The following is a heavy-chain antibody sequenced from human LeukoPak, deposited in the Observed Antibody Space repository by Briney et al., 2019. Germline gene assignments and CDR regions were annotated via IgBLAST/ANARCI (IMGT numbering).Heavy chain of an antibody. Sequence: SVKVSCKASGYTFTGYYMHWVRQAPGQGLEWMGWIIPIFGTANYAQKFQGRVTITADESTSTAYMELSSLRSEDTAVYYCASQGSHGEIWFGDAEIPNWFDPWGQGTLVTVSS. CDR2: IIPIFGTA. CDR1: GYTFTGYY. J-gene: IGHJ5*02. CDR3: ASQGSHGEIWFGDAEIPNWFDP. V-gene: IGHV1-69*13. D-gene: IGHD3-10*01.